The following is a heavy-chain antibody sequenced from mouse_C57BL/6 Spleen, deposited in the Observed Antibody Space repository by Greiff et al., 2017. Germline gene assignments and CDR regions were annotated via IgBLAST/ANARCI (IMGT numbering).Heavy chain of an antibody. V-gene: IGHV1-26*01. Sequence: VQLQQSGPELVKPGASVKISCKASGYTFTDYYMNWVKQSPGKGLEWIGDISPNNGSTSYNQQFKGKATLTVDKSSSTAYMELRSLTCEDAAVYYCAGNSPFAYWGQGTLVTVSA. CDR1: GYTFTDYY. D-gene: IGHD2-1*01. J-gene: IGHJ3*01. CDR3: AGNSPFAY. CDR2: ISPNNGST.